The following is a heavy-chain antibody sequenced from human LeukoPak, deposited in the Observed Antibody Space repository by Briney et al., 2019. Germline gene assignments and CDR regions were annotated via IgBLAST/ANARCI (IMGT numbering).Heavy chain of an antibody. CDR3: ARAAAGSFVV. J-gene: IGHJ6*04. D-gene: IGHD6-13*01. CDR1: GGSISSYY. V-gene: IGHV4-59*12. Sequence: KPSETLSLTCTVSGGSISSYYWSWIRQPPGKGLEWIGYIYYSGSTNYNPSLKSRVTISVDRSKNQFSLKLSSVTAADTAVYYCARAAAGSFVVWGKGTTVTVSS. CDR2: IYYSGST.